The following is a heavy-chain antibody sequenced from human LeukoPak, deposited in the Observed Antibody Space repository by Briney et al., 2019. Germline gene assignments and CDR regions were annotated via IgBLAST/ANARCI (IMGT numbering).Heavy chain of an antibody. CDR1: GGSISSYY. D-gene: IGHD6-13*01. CDR2: ISDSGST. V-gene: IGHV4-59*08. Sequence: SETLSLTCIVSGGSISSYYWSWIRQPPGKGLEWIGYISDSGSTNYNASLKSRVTISVDTSKNQFSLKLSSVTAADTAVYYCVRRIAAADAFDIWGQGTMVTVSS. CDR3: VRRIAAADAFDI. J-gene: IGHJ3*02.